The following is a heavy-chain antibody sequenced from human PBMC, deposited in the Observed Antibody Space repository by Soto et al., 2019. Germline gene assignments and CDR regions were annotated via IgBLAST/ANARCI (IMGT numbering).Heavy chain of an antibody. CDR1: GFTFSSYD. Sequence: GGSLRLSCAASGFTFSSYDMHWVRQASGKGLEWVSAIGTAGDTYYPGSVKGRFTISRENAKNSLYLQMNSLRAEDTAVYYCAGEKGRVWRGYSYGYEYYYYGMDVWGQGTTVTVSS. D-gene: IGHD5-18*01. V-gene: IGHV3-13*01. J-gene: IGHJ6*02. CDR2: IGTAGDT. CDR3: AGEKGRVWRGYSYGYEYYYYGMDV.